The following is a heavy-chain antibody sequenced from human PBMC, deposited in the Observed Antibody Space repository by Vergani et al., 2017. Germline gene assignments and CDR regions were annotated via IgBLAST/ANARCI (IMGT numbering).Heavy chain of an antibody. D-gene: IGHD3-3*01. V-gene: IGHV4-34*01. CDR1: GGSFSGYY. Sequence: QVQLQQWGAGLLKPSETLSLTCAVYGGSFSGYYWSWIRQPPGKGLEWIGEINHSGSTNYNPSPKSRVTISVNTSKNQSSLKLSSVTSASTAVYYCARDNSYYDFWSGYYRAEYFQHWGQGTLVTVSS. CDR2: INHSGST. CDR3: ARDNSYYDFWSGYYRAEYFQH. J-gene: IGHJ1*01.